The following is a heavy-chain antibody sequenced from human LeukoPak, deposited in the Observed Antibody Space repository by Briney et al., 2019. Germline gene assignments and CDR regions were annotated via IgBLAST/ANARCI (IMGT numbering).Heavy chain of an antibody. Sequence: SQTLSLTCAISGDSVSSNSAAWNWIRQSPSRGLEWLGRTYYRSKWYNDYAVSVKRRITINPDTSKNQFSLQLNSVTPEDTAVYYCARGDSSSWYERYYFDYWGQGTLVTVSS. J-gene: IGHJ4*02. CDR2: TYYRSKWYN. CDR3: ARGDSSSWYERYYFDY. CDR1: GDSVSSNSAA. D-gene: IGHD6-13*01. V-gene: IGHV6-1*01.